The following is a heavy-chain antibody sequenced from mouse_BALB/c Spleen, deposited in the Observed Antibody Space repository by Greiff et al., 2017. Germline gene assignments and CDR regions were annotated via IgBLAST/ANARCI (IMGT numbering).Heavy chain of an antibody. Sequence: QVQLQSGAELVRPGTSVKISCKASGYTFTNYWLGWVKQRPGHGLEWIGDIYPGGGYTNYNEKFKGKATLTADTSSSTAYMQLSSLTSEDSAVYFCAREEEYGNYGGFAYWGQGTLVTVSA. CDR1: GYTFTNYW. J-gene: IGHJ3*01. V-gene: IGHV1-63*02. CDR2: IYPGGGYT. CDR3: AREEEYGNYGGFAY. D-gene: IGHD2-10*02.